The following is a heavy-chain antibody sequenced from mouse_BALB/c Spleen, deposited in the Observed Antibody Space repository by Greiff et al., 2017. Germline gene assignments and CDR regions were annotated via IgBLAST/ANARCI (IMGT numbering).Heavy chain of an antibody. CDR3: ARLYGYDRRAMDY. CDR1: GFTFSSFG. Sequence: EVQLQESGGGLVQPGGSRKLSCAASGFTFSSFGMHWVRQAPEKGLEWVAYISSGSSTIYYADTVKGRFTISRDNPKNTLFLQMTSLRSEDTAMFYCARLYGYDRRAMDYGGQGTSVTVSS. D-gene: IGHD2-2*01. V-gene: IGHV5-17*02. J-gene: IGHJ4*01. CDR2: ISSGSSTI.